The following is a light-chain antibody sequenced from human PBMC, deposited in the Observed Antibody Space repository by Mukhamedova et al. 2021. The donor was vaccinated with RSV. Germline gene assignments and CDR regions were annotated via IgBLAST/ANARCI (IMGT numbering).Light chain of an antibody. J-gene: IGKJ1*01. Sequence: GERVTLSCRGRQSGNSGYLAWYQQKPGQGARLLMYGAENRAKGGPGRFSGSGSGRDFTLAVSRLEPEDFAVYYCQQSVSSPWTFG. CDR1: QSGNSGY. CDR2: GAE. CDR3: QQSVSSPWT. V-gene: IGKV3-20*01.